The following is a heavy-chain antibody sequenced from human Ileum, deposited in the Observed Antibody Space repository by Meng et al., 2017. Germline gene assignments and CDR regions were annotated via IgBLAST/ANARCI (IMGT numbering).Heavy chain of an antibody. CDR1: GFAFSSYV. Sequence: GESLKISCVGTGFAFSSYVMSWVRQAPGKGLEWVSSISSVGGSTYYIDSVKGRFTISRDNSKNTLYLQMNSLRAEDTAVYFCAKDREEPLYWGHGTLVTVSS. CDR3: AKDREEPLY. J-gene: IGHJ4*01. V-gene: IGHV3-23*01. D-gene: IGHD1-26*01. CDR2: ISSVGGST.